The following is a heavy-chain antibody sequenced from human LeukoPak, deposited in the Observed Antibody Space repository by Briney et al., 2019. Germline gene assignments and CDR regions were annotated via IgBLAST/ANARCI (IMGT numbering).Heavy chain of an antibody. V-gene: IGHV3-23*01. Sequence: GGSLRLSCAASGFTFSTYAMSWVRQAPGKGLEWVSGISGSGGNTYYADSMKGRFTISRDNSKNTLYLQMNSLRAEDTAVYYCASLVVTAIPLARLAPGGDAFDLWGQGTMVTVSS. CDR3: ASLVVTAIPLARLAPGGDAFDL. CDR1: GFTFSTYA. J-gene: IGHJ3*01. CDR2: ISGSGGNT. D-gene: IGHD2-21*02.